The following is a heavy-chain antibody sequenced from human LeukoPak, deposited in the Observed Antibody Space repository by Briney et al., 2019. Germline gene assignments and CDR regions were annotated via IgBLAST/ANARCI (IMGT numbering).Heavy chain of an antibody. CDR3: ARQGVVATIWNYYYGMDV. D-gene: IGHD5-12*01. CDR2: IYYSGST. Sequence: SETLSLTCTVSGGSISSSSCYWGWIRQPPGKGLEWIGSIYYSGSTYYNPSLKSRVTISVDTSKNQFSLKLSSVTAADTAVYYCARQGVVATIWNYYYGMDVWGQGTTVTVSS. CDR1: GGSISSSSCY. J-gene: IGHJ6*02. V-gene: IGHV4-39*01.